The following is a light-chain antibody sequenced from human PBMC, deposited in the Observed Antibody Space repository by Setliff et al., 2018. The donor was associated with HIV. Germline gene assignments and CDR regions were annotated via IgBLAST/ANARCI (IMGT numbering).Light chain of an antibody. V-gene: IGKV4-1*01. CDR2: WAS. CDR3: QQYYSTPPT. J-gene: IGKJ1*01. CDR1: RSVLYSSNNKNY. Sequence: DIVMTQSPDSLPVSLGERATINCKSSRSVLYSSNNKNYLAWYQQKPGQPPKLLIFWASTRESGVPDRFSGSGSGTDSTLTISSLQAEDVAVYYCQQYYSTPPTFGQGTKVDIK.